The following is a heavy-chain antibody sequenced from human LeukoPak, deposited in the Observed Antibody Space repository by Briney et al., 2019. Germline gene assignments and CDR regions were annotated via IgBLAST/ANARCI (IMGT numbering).Heavy chain of an antibody. CDR1: GYTFTSYD. Sequence: ASVKVSCKASGYTFTSYDIDWVRQAPGQGLEWVGWMNPNSGNTVFAQKFQGRVTITRNTSVNTVYMELSSLRSEDTAIYFCARLEGYPYWGQGTLVTVSS. CDR3: ARLEGYPY. CDR2: MNPNSGNT. V-gene: IGHV1-8*03. J-gene: IGHJ4*02. D-gene: IGHD2-15*01.